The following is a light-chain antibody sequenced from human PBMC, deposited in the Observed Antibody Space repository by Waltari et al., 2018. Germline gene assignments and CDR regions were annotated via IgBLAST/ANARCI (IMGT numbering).Light chain of an antibody. Sequence: DIVMTQSPDSLAVSLGERATINCKSSQSVLYSSNNKDYLAWYQHKVGQPPKLRIYWASTRESGVPDRFSGSGSGTDFTLTISTLQAEDVAVYYCQQYHSAPTFGQGTRLEIK. CDR1: QSVLYSSNNKDY. J-gene: IGKJ5*01. CDR2: WAS. V-gene: IGKV4-1*01. CDR3: QQYHSAPT.